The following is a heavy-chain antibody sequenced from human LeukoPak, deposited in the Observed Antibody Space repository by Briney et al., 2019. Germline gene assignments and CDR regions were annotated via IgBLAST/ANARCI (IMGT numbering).Heavy chain of an antibody. Sequence: SVKVSCKASGGPFINYAISWVRQAPGQGLEWMGGISPVFGTPNYAQKFQGRVTIKTDESTSTAYMELISLRSEDTAVYYCARSIVVPGVLDCWGQGTLVTVSS. J-gene: IGHJ4*02. D-gene: IGHD6-19*01. CDR3: ARSIVVPGVLDC. CDR1: GGPFINYA. CDR2: ISPVFGTP. V-gene: IGHV1-69*05.